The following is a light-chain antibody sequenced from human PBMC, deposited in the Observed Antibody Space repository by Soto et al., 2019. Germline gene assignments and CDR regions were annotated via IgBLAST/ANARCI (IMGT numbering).Light chain of an antibody. CDR1: SSDVGGYNY. V-gene: IGLV2-14*03. CDR2: DVS. J-gene: IGLJ1*01. Sequence: QPVLTQPASVSGSPGQSITISCTGTSSDVGGYNYVSWYQHHPGKAPKLMIFDVSNRPSGVSNRFSGSKSGNTASLTISGLQPEDEADYYCSSYTTSNTRQIVCGTGTKLTVL. CDR3: SSYTTSNTRQIV.